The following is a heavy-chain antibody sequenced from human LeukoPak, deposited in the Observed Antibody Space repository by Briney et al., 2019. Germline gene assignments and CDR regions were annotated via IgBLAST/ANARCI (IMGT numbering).Heavy chain of an antibody. D-gene: IGHD2-2*01. CDR1: GFTFSSYS. J-gene: IGHJ4*02. CDR3: ARTKLYCGSTSCPIDY. Sequence: PGGSLRLSCAASGFTFSSYSMNWVRQALGKGLEWVSSISSSSSYIYYADSVKGRFTISRDNAKNSLYLQMNSLRAEDTAVYYCARTKLYCGSTSCPIDYWGQGTLVTVSS. V-gene: IGHV3-21*01. CDR2: ISSSSSYI.